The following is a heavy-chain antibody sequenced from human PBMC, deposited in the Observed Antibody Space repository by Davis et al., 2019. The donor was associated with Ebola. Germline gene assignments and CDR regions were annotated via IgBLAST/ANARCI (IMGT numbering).Heavy chain of an antibody. CDR1: GGTFSSYA. J-gene: IGHJ6*02. CDR3: ARTTVVTLGVGYYYYYGMDV. Sequence: SVKVSCKASGGTFSSYAISWVRQAPGQGLEWMGGIIPIFGTANYAQKFQGRVTITADESTSTAYMELSSLRSEDTAVYYCARTTVVTLGVGYYYYYGMDVWGQGTTVTVSS. V-gene: IGHV1-69*13. CDR2: IIPIFGTA. D-gene: IGHD4-23*01.